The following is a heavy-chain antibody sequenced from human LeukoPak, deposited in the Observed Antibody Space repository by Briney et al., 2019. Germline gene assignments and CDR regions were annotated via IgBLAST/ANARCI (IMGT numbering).Heavy chain of an antibody. Sequence: GASVKVSCKASGHTFTGYYMHWVRQAPGQGLEWMGWISVYNGNTNYAQELQGRVTMTTDTSTSTLYMELRSLRSDDTAVYYCARLQNWNLDYWGQGTLVTVSS. CDR1: GHTFTGYY. J-gene: IGHJ4*02. D-gene: IGHD1-1*01. V-gene: IGHV1-18*04. CDR2: ISVYNGNT. CDR3: ARLQNWNLDY.